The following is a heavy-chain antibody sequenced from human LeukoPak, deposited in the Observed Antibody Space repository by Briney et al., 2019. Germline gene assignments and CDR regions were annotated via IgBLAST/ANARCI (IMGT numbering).Heavy chain of an antibody. V-gene: IGHV4-31*03. CDR1: GGSISSDGYY. D-gene: IGHD3-10*01. CDR3: ARGREVWYHRGAYYYYFMDV. J-gene: IGHJ6*03. Sequence: SQTLSLTCTVSGGSISSDGYYWSWIRQHPEKGLEWIGYNSHSGSTSYNPSLKSRVTISVDTSENQLSLKLSSVTAADSAVYYCARGREVWYHRGAYYYYFMDVWGKGTTVTVSS. CDR2: NSHSGST.